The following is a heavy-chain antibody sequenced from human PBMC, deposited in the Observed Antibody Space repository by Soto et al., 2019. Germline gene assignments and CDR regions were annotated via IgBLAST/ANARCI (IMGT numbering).Heavy chain of an antibody. D-gene: IGHD3-9*01. Sequence: SETLSLTCTVSGGSISSYYWSWIRQPPGKGLEWIGYIYYSGSTNYNPSLKSRVTISVDTSKNQFSLKLSSVTAADTAVYYCARDKFDILTGYSRYYYYSMDVWGKGTTVTVSS. CDR1: GGSISSYY. V-gene: IGHV4-59*01. CDR2: IYYSGST. J-gene: IGHJ6*03. CDR3: ARDKFDILTGYSRYYYYSMDV.